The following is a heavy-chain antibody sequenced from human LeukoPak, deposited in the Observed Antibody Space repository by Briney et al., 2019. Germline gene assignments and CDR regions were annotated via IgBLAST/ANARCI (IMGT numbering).Heavy chain of an antibody. CDR1: GESLSKYY. CDR2: INHRGST. J-gene: IGHJ4*02. V-gene: IGHV4-34*01. Sequence: SETLSLTCAVYGESLSKYYWTWIRQSPGKGLEWIGEINHRGSTNLNPSLKSRVTLSVDTSKHQFSLKLSSVTAADAAVYYCASSVGSTDYWGQGTLVTVSS. CDR3: ASSVGSTDY. D-gene: IGHD1-26*01.